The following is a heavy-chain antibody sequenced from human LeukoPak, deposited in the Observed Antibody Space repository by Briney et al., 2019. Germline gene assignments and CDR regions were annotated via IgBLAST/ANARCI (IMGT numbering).Heavy chain of an antibody. V-gene: IGHV4-59*12. CDR2: IYYSGST. Sequence: SETLSLTCTVSGGSISSYYWSWIRQPPGKGLEWIGYIYYSGSTSYNPSLKSRVTISVDTSKNHFSLKLSSVTAADTAVYYCARDKTIPGVPSDAFDIWGQGTMVTVSS. D-gene: IGHD1/OR15-1a*01. J-gene: IGHJ3*02. CDR3: ARDKTIPGVPSDAFDI. CDR1: GGSISSYY.